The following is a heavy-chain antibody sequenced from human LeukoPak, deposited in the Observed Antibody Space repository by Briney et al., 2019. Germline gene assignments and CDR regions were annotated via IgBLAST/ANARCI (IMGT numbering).Heavy chain of an antibody. CDR2: ISWNSGSI. V-gene: IGHV3-9*01. Sequence: GRSLRLSCAGSGFIFNNYAMHWVRQPPGEGLEWVSGISWNSGSIDYADSVKGRFTISRDNAKNSLYLQMNSLRVEDTAFYYCAKDNRRHYTSGPNPDSLHWGQGALVTVSS. CDR1: GFIFNNYA. J-gene: IGHJ4*02. CDR3: AKDNRRHYTSGPNPDSLH. D-gene: IGHD6-19*01.